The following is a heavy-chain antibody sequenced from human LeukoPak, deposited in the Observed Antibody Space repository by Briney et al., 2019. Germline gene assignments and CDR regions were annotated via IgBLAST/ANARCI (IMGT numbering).Heavy chain of an antibody. D-gene: IGHD1-26*01. CDR1: GFTVSSNY. CDR2: IYSGGST. J-gene: IGHJ4*02. V-gene: IGHV3-66*01. Sequence: GSLRLSCAASGFTVSSNYMSWVRQAPGKGLEWVSVIYSGGSTYYADSVKGRFTISRDNSKNTLYLQMNSLRAEDTAVYYCARERDSGSSPPYCFDYWGQGTLVTVSS. CDR3: ARERDSGSSPPYCFDY.